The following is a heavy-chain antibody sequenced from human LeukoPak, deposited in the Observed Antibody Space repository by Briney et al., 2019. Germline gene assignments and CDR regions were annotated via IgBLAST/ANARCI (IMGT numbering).Heavy chain of an antibody. D-gene: IGHD3-10*01. CDR1: GGTFSSYA. Sequence: SVKVSCKASGGTFSSYAISWVRQAPGQGLEWMGRIIPIFGTANYAQKFQGRVTITTDESTSTANMELSSLRSEDTAVYYCARTVVRDARYFDYWGQGTLVTVSS. CDR3: ARTVVRDARYFDY. J-gene: IGHJ4*02. CDR2: IIPIFGTA. V-gene: IGHV1-69*05.